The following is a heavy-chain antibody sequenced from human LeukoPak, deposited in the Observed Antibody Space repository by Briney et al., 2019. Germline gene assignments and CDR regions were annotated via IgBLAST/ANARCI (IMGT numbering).Heavy chain of an antibody. V-gene: IGHV3-7*01. CDR2: IKQDGSEK. J-gene: IGHJ5*02. CDR1: GFTFSSYW. Sequence: GGSLRLSCAASGFTFSSYWMSWVRQAPGKGLEWVANIKQDGSEKYYVDSVKGRFTISRDNAKNSLYLQMNSLRAEDTAVYYCARDPRRWYDSSGYYPWGQGTLVTVSS. CDR3: ARDPRRWYDSSGYYP. D-gene: IGHD3-22*01.